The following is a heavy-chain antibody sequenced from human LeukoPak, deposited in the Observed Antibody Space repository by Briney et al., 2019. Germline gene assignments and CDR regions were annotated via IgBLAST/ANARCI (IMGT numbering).Heavy chain of an antibody. CDR3: ARAHNYYDSSGYIANGHYYYGMDV. V-gene: IGHV4-30-4*01. CDR2: IYYSGST. D-gene: IGHD3-22*01. CDR1: GGSISSGDYY. Sequence: SETLSLTCTVSGGSISSGDYYWSWIRQPPGKGLEWIGYIYYSGSTYYNPSLKSRVTISVDTSKNQFSLKLSSVTAADTAVYYCARAHNYYDSSGYIANGHYYYGMDVWGQGTTVTVSS. J-gene: IGHJ6*02.